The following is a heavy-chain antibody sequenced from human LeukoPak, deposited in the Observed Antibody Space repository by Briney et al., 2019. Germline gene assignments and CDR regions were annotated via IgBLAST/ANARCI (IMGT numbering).Heavy chain of an antibody. CDR3: ARAFYYYDSSGIFDY. D-gene: IGHD3-22*01. V-gene: IGHV4-4*07. Sequence: SETLSLTCTVSGGSISTYYWSWIRQPAGKGLEWIGRIYISGSTYYNPSLKSRVTISVDTSKNQFSLKLSSVTAADTAVYYCARAFYYYDSSGIFDYWGQGTLVTVSS. J-gene: IGHJ4*02. CDR2: IYISGST. CDR1: GGSISTYY.